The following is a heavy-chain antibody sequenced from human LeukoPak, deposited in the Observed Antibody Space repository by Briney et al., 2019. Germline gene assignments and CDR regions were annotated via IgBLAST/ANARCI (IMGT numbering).Heavy chain of an antibody. J-gene: IGHJ4*02. Sequence: ETLSLTCAVYGGSFSGYYWSWIRQPPGKGLEWIGRIYRSGSTNYNPSLKSRVTMSVDTSKNQISLKLSSVTAADTAVYYCARDGSFYYDSSGYKTGYFDYWGQGTLVTVSS. CDR2: IYRSGST. CDR3: ARDGSFYYDSSGYKTGYFDY. CDR1: GGSFSGYY. V-gene: IGHV4-59*10. D-gene: IGHD3-22*01.